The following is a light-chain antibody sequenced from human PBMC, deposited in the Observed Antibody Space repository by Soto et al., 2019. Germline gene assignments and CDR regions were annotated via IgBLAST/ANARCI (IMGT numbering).Light chain of an antibody. CDR2: GAS. J-gene: IGKJ5*01. Sequence: EIVMTQSPATLSVSPGERATLSCRASQSVDSYLVWYQQKPGQAPRLLIFGASNRATGIPARFSGSGSGTDFTLAINSLEPEDFAVYYCQQRSSWPITFGQGTRLEI. V-gene: IGKV3-11*01. CDR1: QSVDSY. CDR3: QQRSSWPIT.